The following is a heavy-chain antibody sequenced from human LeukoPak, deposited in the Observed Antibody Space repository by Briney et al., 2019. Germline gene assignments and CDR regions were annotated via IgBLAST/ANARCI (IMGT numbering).Heavy chain of an antibody. V-gene: IGHV4-59*01. CDR1: SGSISSYY. D-gene: IGHD3-10*01. CDR3: ASSYYYGSGSYYGY. Sequence: RPSETLSLTCTVCSGSISSYYWSWIRQPPGKGLEWLGYIYYSGSTNYNPSLKSRVTISVDTSKNQFSLKLSSVTAADTAVYYCASSYYYGSGSYYGYWGQGILVTVSS. CDR2: IYYSGST. J-gene: IGHJ4*02.